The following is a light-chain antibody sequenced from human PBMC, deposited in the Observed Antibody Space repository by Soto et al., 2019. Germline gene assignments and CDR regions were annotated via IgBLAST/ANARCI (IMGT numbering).Light chain of an antibody. J-gene: IGLJ1*01. Sequence: QSALTQPASVSGSPGQSITISCTGDSSDVGTYNYVSWYQQHPGKAPKLMIYDVSNRPSGVSDRFSGSKSGNTASLTISGLQAEDEADYYCSSYTSSSTGVFGTGTKLTVL. V-gene: IGLV2-14*01. CDR2: DVS. CDR3: SSYTSSSTGV. CDR1: SSDVGTYNY.